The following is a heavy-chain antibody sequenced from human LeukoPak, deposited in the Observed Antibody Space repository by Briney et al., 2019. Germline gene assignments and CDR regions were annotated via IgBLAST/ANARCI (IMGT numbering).Heavy chain of an antibody. J-gene: IGHJ3*02. CDR1: GYTFTSYG. Sequence: GASVKVSCKASGYTFTSYGISWVRQAPGQGLEWMGWISAYNGNTNYAQKLQGRVTMTTDTSTSTAYMELRSLRSDDTAVYYCARDRMTTVTTWAFDIWGQGTMVTVSS. CDR3: ARDRMTTVTTWAFDI. CDR2: ISAYNGNT. D-gene: IGHD4-17*01. V-gene: IGHV1-18*01.